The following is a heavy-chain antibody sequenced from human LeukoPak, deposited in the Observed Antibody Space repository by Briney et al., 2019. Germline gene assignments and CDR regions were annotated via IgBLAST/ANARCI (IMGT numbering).Heavy chain of an antibody. CDR1: GGSISSSSYY. D-gene: IGHD2-2*01. CDR3: ARDDCSSTSCPNWFDP. J-gene: IGHJ5*02. V-gene: IGHV4-39*07. Sequence: SETLSLTCTVSGGSISSSSYYWGWIRQPPGKGLEWIGSIYYSGSTYYNPSLKSRVTISVDTSKNQFSLKLSSVTAADTAVYYCARDDCSSTSCPNWFDPWGQGTLVTVSS. CDR2: IYYSGST.